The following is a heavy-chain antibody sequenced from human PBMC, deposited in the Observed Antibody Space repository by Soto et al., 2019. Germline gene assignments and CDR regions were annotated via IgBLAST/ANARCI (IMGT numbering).Heavy chain of an antibody. CDR2: IYHTGNT. V-gene: IGHV4-30-4*01. CDR3: ARAPLDGMDV. CDR1: GGSVNTGDNY. Sequence: QVQLHQSGPGLVKPSQTLSTECSVIGGSVNTGDNYLSWVRQSPGRGLEWIGYIYHTGNTFYNPALENRVTMSVDASKNQFSLTLTSVTAADTAVYFCARAPLDGMDVWGQGTNVTVSS. J-gene: IGHJ6*02.